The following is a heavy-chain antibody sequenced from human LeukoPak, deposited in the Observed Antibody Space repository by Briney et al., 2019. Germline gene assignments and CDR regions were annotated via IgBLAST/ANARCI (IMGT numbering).Heavy chain of an antibody. V-gene: IGHV4-59*01. J-gene: IGHJ4*02. CDR2: IYYSGST. Sequence: SETLSLTCTVSGGFISSYYWSWIRQPPGKGLEWIGYIYYSGSTNYNPSLKSRVTISEDTSKNQFSLKLSSVTAADTAVYYCARAPVYYYVDCWGQGTLVTVSS. CDR1: GGFISSYY. D-gene: IGHD3-10*01. CDR3: ARAPVYYYVDC.